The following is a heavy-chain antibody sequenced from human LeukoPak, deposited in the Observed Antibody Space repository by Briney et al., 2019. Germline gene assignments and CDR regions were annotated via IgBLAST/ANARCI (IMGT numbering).Heavy chain of an antibody. CDR3: ARARLGQSPDFDY. J-gene: IGHJ4*02. CDR2: ISYDGSNK. D-gene: IGHD3-16*01. V-gene: IGHV3-30*03. CDR1: GFTFSSYG. Sequence: GGSLRLSCAASGFTFSSYGMHWVRQAPGKGLEWVAVISYDGSNKYYADSVKGRFTISRDNAKNSLYLQMNSLRAEDTAVYYCARARLGQSPDFDYWGQGTLVTVSS.